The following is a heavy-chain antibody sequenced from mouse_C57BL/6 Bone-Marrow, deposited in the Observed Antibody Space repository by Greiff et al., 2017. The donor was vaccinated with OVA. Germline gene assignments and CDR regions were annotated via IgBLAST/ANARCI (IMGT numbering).Heavy chain of an antibody. V-gene: IGHV14-4*01. D-gene: IGHD1-1*01. CDR3: TTADYGSSYWYFDV. J-gene: IGHJ1*03. Sequence: VQLQQSGAELVRPGASVKLSCTASGFNIKDDYMHWVKQRPEQGLEWIGWIDPENGDTEYASKFQGKATIPADTSSNTAYLQLSSLTSEDTAVYYCTTADYGSSYWYFDVWGTGTTVTVSS. CDR1: GFNIKDDY. CDR2: IDPENGDT.